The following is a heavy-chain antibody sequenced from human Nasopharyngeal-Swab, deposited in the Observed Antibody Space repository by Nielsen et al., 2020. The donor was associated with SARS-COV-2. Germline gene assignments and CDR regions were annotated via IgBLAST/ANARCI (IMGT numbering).Heavy chain of an antibody. J-gene: IGHJ4*02. CDR2: ISSSSSYI. Sequence: GESLKISCAASGFTFSSYSMNWVRQAPGKGLEWASSISSSSSYIYYADSVKGRFTISRDNAKNSLYLQMNSLRAEDTAVYYCARDPGRWVRGVYYWGQGTLVTVSS. CDR1: GFTFSSYS. D-gene: IGHD3-10*01. CDR3: ARDPGRWVRGVYY. V-gene: IGHV3-21*01.